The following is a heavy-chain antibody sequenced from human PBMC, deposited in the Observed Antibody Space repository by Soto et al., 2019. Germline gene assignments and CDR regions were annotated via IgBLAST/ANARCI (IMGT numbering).Heavy chain of an antibody. CDR3: ARTTSGFWYYFGMDV. J-gene: IGHJ6*02. CDR1: GYTITSYG. CDR2: ISGYNGNT. Sequence: GDSVKVSCKASGYTITSYGISWVRQAPGQGPEWMGWISGYNGNTHYAQKLQGRVTMTTETFTSTAYMELMSLTSDDTATYYCARTTSGFWYYFGMDVWGQGTTVTVSS. D-gene: IGHD3-22*01. V-gene: IGHV1-18*01.